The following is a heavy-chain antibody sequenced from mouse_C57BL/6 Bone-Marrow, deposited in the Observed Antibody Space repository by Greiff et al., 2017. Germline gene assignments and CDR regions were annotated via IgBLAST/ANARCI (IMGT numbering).Heavy chain of an antibody. CDR3: SALDGNYFDF. V-gene: IGHV14-4*01. J-gene: IGHJ2*01. Sequence: EVKLQESGAELVRPGASVKLSCTASGFNFKDYYIHWVKQRPEQGLEWIGWIDPEIGDTHYASKFQGKATITSDTSSNTAYLQLSSLTSEDTAVDYCSALDGNYFDFGGQGTPLTVAS. D-gene: IGHD2-1*01. CDR2: IDPEIGDT. CDR1: GFNFKDYY.